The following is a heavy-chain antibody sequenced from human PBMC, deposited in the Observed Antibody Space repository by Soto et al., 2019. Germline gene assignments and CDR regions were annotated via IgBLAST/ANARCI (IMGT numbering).Heavy chain of an antibody. Sequence: LRLSCAASGFTLSTYGMHWDRQAQGKGLEWVAVVWYDGSNKYYADCVKGRLTVSRDNSKNTLYLQMNSLRAEDTAVYYCARPLEQWQLGFGMHVCDRGSPGTVSS. J-gene: IGHJ6*01. CDR2: VWYDGSNK. V-gene: IGHV3-33*01. CDR3: ARPLEQWQLGFGMHV. D-gene: IGHD6-19*01. CDR1: GFTLSTYG.